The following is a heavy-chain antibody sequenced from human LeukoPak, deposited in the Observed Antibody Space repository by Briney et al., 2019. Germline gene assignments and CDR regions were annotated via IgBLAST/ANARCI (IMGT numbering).Heavy chain of an antibody. J-gene: IGHJ6*02. V-gene: IGHV3-74*01. Sequence: PGGSLRLSCAASGLAFSAYKMHWVRQAPRKGLVWVSRISTDGYTTDYADFVQGRFTASRDNTKNTWSLEMNSLRAEDTAVYYCARADCGGDCYLWWYYYGMDVWGQGTTVTVSS. D-gene: IGHD2-21*02. CDR3: ARADCGGDCYLWWYYYGMDV. CDR1: GLAFSAYK. CDR2: ISTDGYTT.